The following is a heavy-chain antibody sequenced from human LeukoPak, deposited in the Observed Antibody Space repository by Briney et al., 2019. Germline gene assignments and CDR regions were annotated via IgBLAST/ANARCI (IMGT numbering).Heavy chain of an antibody. CDR2: IRYDGSNK. J-gene: IGHJ6*03. Sequence: GGSLRLSCAASGFTFSSYGMHWVRQAPGKGLEWVAFIRYDGSNKYYADSVKGRFTISRGNSKNTLYLQMNSLRAEDTAVYYCAKDGYCSSTSCYTDYYYMDVWGKGTTVTVSS. D-gene: IGHD2-2*02. CDR1: GFTFSSYG. V-gene: IGHV3-30*02. CDR3: AKDGYCSSTSCYTDYYYMDV.